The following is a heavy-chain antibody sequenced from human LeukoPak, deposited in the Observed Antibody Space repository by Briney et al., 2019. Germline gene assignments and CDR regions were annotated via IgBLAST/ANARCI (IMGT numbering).Heavy chain of an antibody. CDR3: ARGCSGGSCPLDY. J-gene: IGHJ4*02. V-gene: IGHV1-69*05. CDR1: GGTFSSYA. D-gene: IGHD2-15*01. CDR2: IIPIFGTA. Sequence: SVKVSCKASGGTFSSYAISWVRQAPGQGLEWMGGIIPIFGTANYAQKFQGRVTITTDESTSTAYMELSSLRSEDTTVYYCARGCSGGSCPLDYWGQGTLVTVSS.